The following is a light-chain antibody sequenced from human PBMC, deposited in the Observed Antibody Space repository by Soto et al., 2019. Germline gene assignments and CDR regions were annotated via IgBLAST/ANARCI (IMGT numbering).Light chain of an antibody. CDR1: QSVSSSY. CDR2: GAS. CDR3: QQYGSSPPLFT. J-gene: IGKJ3*01. Sequence: EIVLTHSPGTLSLSTGERATLSCRASQSVSSSYLAWYQQKPGQAPKLLSYGASSRTTGIPDRFSGSGSGTDLTLTISRLEPEDFAVYYCQQYGSSPPLFTFGPGAKVDIK. V-gene: IGKV3-20*01.